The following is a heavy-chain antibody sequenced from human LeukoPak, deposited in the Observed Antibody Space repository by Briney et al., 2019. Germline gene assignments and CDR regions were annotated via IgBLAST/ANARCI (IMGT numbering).Heavy chain of an antibody. CDR3: ARDPSSIAARFDP. CDR2: INPSGGSK. D-gene: IGHD6-6*01. Sequence: ASVKVSCKASGYPFTISYMHWVRRPPGQGLEWVGIINPSGGSKSYAQKFQGRVTITRDTSTSTVYMELSSLRSEDTAVYYCARDPSSIAARFDPWGQGTLVTVSS. V-gene: IGHV1-46*01. J-gene: IGHJ5*02. CDR1: GYPFTISY.